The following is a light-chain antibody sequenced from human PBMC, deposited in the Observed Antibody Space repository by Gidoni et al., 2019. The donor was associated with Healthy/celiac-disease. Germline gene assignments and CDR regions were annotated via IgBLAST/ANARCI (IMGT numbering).Light chain of an antibody. V-gene: IGKV1-8*01. CDR2: AAS. Sequence: ASLMTQSPSSFSASTGDRVTITCRASQGISSYLAWYQQKPGKAPKLLIYAASTLQSGVPSRFSGSGSGTDFTLTISCLQSEDFATYYCQQYYSYPLTFGQGTRLEIK. J-gene: IGKJ5*01. CDR3: QQYYSYPLT. CDR1: QGISSY.